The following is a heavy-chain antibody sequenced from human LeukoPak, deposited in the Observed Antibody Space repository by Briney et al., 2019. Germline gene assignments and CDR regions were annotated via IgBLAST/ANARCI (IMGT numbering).Heavy chain of an antibody. Sequence: GGSLRLSCAVAGFNFWNTGMSWVRQAPGKGLEWVSAIGGGGSDTKYTDSVKGRFTISRDNSKHTLYLQMNSLRAEDTAVYYCSKWKAIVLVPAARSPIDYWGQGTLVTVSS. D-gene: IGHD2-2*01. V-gene: IGHV3-23*01. CDR3: SKWKAIVLVPAARSPIDY. J-gene: IGHJ4*02. CDR2: IGGGGSDT. CDR1: GFNFWNTG.